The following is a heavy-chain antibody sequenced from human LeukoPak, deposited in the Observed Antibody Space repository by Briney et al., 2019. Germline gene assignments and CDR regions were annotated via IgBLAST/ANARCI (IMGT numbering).Heavy chain of an antibody. CDR2: IYPNSGGT. V-gene: IGHV1-2*02. Sequence: SVKVSCKASGYTFTGYSMHWVRQAPGQGLEWMGWIYPNSGGTNYAQKFLCRVTLTRDTSITTAYMELSRLRSDDTAVYYCARDVDTAMITGGMDVWGQGTTVTVSS. J-gene: IGHJ6*02. CDR3: ARDVDTAMITGGMDV. CDR1: GYTFTGYS. D-gene: IGHD5-18*01.